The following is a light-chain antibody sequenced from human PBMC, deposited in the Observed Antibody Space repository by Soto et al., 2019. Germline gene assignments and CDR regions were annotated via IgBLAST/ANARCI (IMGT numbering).Light chain of an antibody. CDR3: RQYGSSPWT. J-gene: IGKJ1*01. Sequence: EIVLTQSPGTLSLSPGERATLSCRASQSVSSSFLAWYQQKPGQAPRLLIYGASSRATGIPGRFSGSGSGTDFTLTISRLEPEDFAVYYCRQYGSSPWTFGQGTKVEIK. CDR1: QSVSSSF. V-gene: IGKV3-20*01. CDR2: GAS.